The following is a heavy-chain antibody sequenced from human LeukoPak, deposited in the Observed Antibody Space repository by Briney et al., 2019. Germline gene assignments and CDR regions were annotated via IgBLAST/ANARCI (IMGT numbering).Heavy chain of an antibody. D-gene: IGHD4-11*01. V-gene: IGHV3-7*01. CDR2: IKQDGSEK. CDR3: ARDPTQYLRYGYFDY. CDR1: GFTFSSYW. Sequence: PGGSLRLSCAASGFTFSSYWMSWVRQAPGKGLEWVANIKQDGSEKYYVDSVKGRFTISRDNAKNSLYLQMNSLRAEDTAIYYCARDPTQYLRYGYFDYWGPGILVTVSS. J-gene: IGHJ4*02.